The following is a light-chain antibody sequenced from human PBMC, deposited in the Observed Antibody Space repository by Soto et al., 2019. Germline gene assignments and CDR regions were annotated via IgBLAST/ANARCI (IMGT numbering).Light chain of an antibody. J-gene: IGLJ3*02. Sequence: QSVLTQPASVSGSPGQSITISCTGTSSDVGGYNYVSWYQQHPGKAPKLMIYEVSNRPSGVSNRFSGSKSGNTASLTISGLQAEDEAGYYCSSYTSSSTVFGGGTKLTVL. CDR2: EVS. CDR3: SSYTSSSTV. CDR1: SSDVGGYNY. V-gene: IGLV2-14*01.